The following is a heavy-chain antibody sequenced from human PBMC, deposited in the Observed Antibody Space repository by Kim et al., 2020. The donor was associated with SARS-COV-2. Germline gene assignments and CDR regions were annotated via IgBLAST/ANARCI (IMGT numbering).Heavy chain of an antibody. CDR2: INWNGGST. J-gene: IGHJ4*02. CDR3: ARERGLSMGGSYYFDY. V-gene: IGHV3-20*04. D-gene: IGHD1-26*01. CDR1: GFTFDDYG. Sequence: GGSLRLSCAASGFTFDDYGMSWVRQAPGKGLEWVSGINWNGGSTGYADSVKGRFTISRDNAKNSLYLQMNSLRAEDTALYYCARERGLSMGGSYYFDYWGQGTLVTVSS.